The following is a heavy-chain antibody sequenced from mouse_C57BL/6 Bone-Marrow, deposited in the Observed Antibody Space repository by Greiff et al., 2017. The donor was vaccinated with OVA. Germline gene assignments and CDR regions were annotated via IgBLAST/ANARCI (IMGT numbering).Heavy chain of an antibody. CDR1: GYTFTDYN. V-gene: IGHV1-22*01. CDR3: ARRSYPGGFAY. J-gene: IGHJ3*01. CDR2: INPNNGGT. D-gene: IGHD2-10*01. Sequence: EVQGVESGPELVKPGASVKMSCKASGYTFTDYNMHWVKQSHGKSLEWIGYINPNNGGTSYNQKFKGKATLTVNKSSSTAYMELRSLTSEDSAVYYCARRSYPGGFAYWGQGTLVTVSA.